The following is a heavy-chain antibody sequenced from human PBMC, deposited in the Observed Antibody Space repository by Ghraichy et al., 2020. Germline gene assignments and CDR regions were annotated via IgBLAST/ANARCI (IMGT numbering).Heavy chain of an antibody. CDR3: ARSQEDPLVDAFDI. V-gene: IGHV4-59*01. D-gene: IGHD2-21*01. CDR1: GGSISSYY. Sequence: SETLSLTCTVSGGSISSYYWSWIRQPPGKGLEWIGYIYYSGSTNYNPSLKSRVTISVDTSKNQFSLKLSSVTAADTAVYYCARSQEDPLVDAFDIWGQGTMVTVSS. J-gene: IGHJ3*02. CDR2: IYYSGST.